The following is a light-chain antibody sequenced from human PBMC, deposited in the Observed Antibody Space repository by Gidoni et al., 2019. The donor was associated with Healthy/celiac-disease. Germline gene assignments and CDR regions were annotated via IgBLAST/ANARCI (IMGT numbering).Light chain of an antibody. CDR3: PQRSHWPPST. V-gene: IGKV3-11*01. Sequence: LTQSPATLSLSPGERATHSCRTSQSVSSYLAWYQHKPGQAPRILIYDASNRATGIPARFRGSGSATDFTLTISSLETDDFAVYYCPQRSHWPPSTFGQXTKLEI. CDR2: DAS. J-gene: IGKJ2*02. CDR1: QSVSSY.